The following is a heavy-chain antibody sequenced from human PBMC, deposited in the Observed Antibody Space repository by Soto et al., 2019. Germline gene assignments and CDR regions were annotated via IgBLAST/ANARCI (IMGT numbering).Heavy chain of an antibody. CDR2: ASRSGAYT. J-gene: IGHJ4*02. V-gene: IGHV3-23*01. Sequence: EVQLLESGGGLVQPGGSLRLSCSSSGFIFGYYAMAWVRQPPGKGLEWVSGASRSGAYTFYAPSVRGRFSISRDNSRDTLWLQMDSLRVEDTARYFCVKYTVTEDLGEHWGQGTLVTVSS. CDR1: GFIFGYYA. D-gene: IGHD4-17*01. CDR3: VKYTVTEDLGEH.